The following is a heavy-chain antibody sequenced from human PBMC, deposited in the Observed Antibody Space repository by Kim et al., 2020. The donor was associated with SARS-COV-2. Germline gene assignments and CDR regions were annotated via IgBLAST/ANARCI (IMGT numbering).Heavy chain of an antibody. CDR3: ARGSLDTAMDAFDY. CDR2: IYYSGST. CDR1: GGSISSGGYY. Sequence: SETLSLTCTVSGGSISSGGYYWSWIRQHPGKGLEWIGYIYYSGSTYYNPSLKSRVTISVDTSKNQFSLKLSSVTAADTAVYYCARGSLDTAMDAFDYWGQGTLVTVSS. J-gene: IGHJ4*02. V-gene: IGHV4-31*03. D-gene: IGHD5-18*01.